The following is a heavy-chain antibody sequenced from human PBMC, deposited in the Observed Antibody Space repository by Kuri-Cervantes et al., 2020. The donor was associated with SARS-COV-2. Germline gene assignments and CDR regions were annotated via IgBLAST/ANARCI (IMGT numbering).Heavy chain of an antibody. J-gene: IGHJ4*02. V-gene: IGHV3-21*01. CDR3: ARDRGEDIVVLVAASAYDY. Sequence: GESLKISCAASGFTFSSYSMNWVRQAPGKGLEWVSSISSSSSYIYYADSVKGRFTISRDNAKNSLYLQMNSLRAEETAVYYCARDRGEDIVVLVAASAYDYWGQGTLVTVSS. CDR2: ISSSSSYI. CDR1: GFTFSSYS. D-gene: IGHD2-15*01.